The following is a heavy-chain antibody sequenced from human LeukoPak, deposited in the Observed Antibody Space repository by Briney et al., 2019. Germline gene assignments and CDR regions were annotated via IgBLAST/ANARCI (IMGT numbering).Heavy chain of an antibody. CDR3: AREGDDSSGKYYFDY. CDR2: IYYSGST. CDR1: GGSISSGDYY. J-gene: IGHJ4*02. D-gene: IGHD3-22*01. V-gene: IGHV4-30-4*01. Sequence: SQTLSLTCTVSGGSISSGDYYWSWIRKPPGKGLEWIGYIYYSGSTYYNPSLKSRVTISVDTSKNQFSLKLSSVTAADTAVYYCAREGDDSSGKYYFDYWGQGTLVTVSS.